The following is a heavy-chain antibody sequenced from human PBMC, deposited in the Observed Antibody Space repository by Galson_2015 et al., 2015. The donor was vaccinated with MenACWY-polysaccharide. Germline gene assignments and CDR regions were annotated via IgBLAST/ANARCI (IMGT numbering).Heavy chain of an antibody. V-gene: IGHV3-21*04. J-gene: IGHJ4*02. Sequence: LRLSCAASGFTFSSYSMNWVRQAPGKGLEWVSSISSSSSYIYYADSVKGRFTISRDNSKNTLYLQMNSLRAEDTAVYYCAKDAERGGVVIGGFDYWGQGTLVTVSS. CDR1: GFTFSSYS. CDR2: ISSSSSYI. CDR3: AKDAERGGVVIGGFDY. D-gene: IGHD3-3*01.